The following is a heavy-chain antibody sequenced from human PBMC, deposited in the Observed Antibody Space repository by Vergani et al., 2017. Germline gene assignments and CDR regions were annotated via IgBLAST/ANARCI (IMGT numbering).Heavy chain of an antibody. D-gene: IGHD6-13*01. V-gene: IGHV1-46*01. CDR2: INPSGGST. J-gene: IGHJ4*02. CDR3: ALIAAAGIFDY. CDR1: GYTFTSYY. Sequence: QVQLVQSGAEVKKPGASVKVSCKASGYTFTSYYVHWVRQAPGQGLEWMGIINPSGGSTSYAQKFQGRVTMTRDTSTSTVYMELSSLRSEDTAVYYCALIAAAGIFDYWGQGTLVTVSS.